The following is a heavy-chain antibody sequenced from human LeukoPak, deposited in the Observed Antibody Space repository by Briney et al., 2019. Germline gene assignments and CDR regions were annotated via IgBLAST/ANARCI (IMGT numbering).Heavy chain of an antibody. V-gene: IGHV3-30*18. Sequence: GGSLRLSCAASGFTVSDYGMHWVRQAPGKGLEWVALISYDGGNKFYADSVRDRFTISRDNSKNTLFLQMNSLRIEDTAVYYCAKVFEVRGARRPKDYWGQGTLVIVSS. CDR1: GFTVSDYG. CDR2: ISYDGGNK. J-gene: IGHJ4*02. D-gene: IGHD3-10*01. CDR3: AKVFEVRGARRPKDY.